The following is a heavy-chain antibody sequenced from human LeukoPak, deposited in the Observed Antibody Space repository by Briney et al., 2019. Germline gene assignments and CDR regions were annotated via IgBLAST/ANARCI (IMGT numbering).Heavy chain of an antibody. Sequence: ASVKVSCKASGYTFTSYGISWVRQAPGQGLEWMGWISAYNGNTNYAQKLQGRVTMTTDTSTSTAYMELSSLRSEDTAVYYCARESSGSYYFDYWGQGTLVTVSS. J-gene: IGHJ4*02. CDR2: ISAYNGNT. D-gene: IGHD6-19*01. CDR3: ARESSGSYYFDY. CDR1: GYTFTSYG. V-gene: IGHV1-18*01.